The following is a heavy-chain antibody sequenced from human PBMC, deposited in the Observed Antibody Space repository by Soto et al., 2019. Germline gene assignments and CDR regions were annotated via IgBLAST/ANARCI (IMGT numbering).Heavy chain of an antibody. Sequence: GGSLRLSCAASGFTFSSYGMHWVRQAPGKGLEWVAVISYDGSNKYYADSVKGRFTISRDNSKNTLYLQMNSLRAEDTAVYYCAIPLTMIVVVPTGYWGQGTLVTVSS. J-gene: IGHJ4*02. CDR3: AIPLTMIVVVPTGY. CDR1: GFTFSSYG. D-gene: IGHD3-22*01. CDR2: ISYDGSNK. V-gene: IGHV3-30*03.